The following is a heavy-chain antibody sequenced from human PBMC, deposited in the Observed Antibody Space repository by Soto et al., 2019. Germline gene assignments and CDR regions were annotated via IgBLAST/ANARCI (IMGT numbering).Heavy chain of an antibody. D-gene: IGHD1-26*01. CDR1: GGSISSYS. V-gene: IGHV4-59*01. CDR3: ARDSGGEGWAVDR. Sequence: QVHLQASGPGLVKPSETLSLNCTVSGGSISSYSWSWIRQSPGGGLEWIGNVDYSGTSNHNTSLKSRVTMSARTSRNQFSWKLTSVTAADTAVYFCARDSGGEGWAVDRWGRGTLITVS. J-gene: IGHJ2*01. CDR2: VDYSGTS.